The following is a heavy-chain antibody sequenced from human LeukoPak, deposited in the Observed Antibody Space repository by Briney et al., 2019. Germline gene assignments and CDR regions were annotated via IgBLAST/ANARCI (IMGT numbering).Heavy chain of an antibody. CDR1: GGSISSSY. Sequence: SETLSLTCTVSGGSISSSYWSWIRQPPGKGLEWIGSIYYSGSTYYNPSLKSRVTISVDTSKNQFSLKLRSVTAADTAVYYCATTTVTVRHDAFDIWGQGTMVTVSS. CDR3: ATTTVTVRHDAFDI. CDR2: IYYSGST. V-gene: IGHV4-59*05. J-gene: IGHJ3*02. D-gene: IGHD4-17*01.